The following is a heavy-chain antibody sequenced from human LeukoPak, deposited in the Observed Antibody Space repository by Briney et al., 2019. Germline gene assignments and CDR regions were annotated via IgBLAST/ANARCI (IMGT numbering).Heavy chain of an antibody. V-gene: IGHV1-69*04. J-gene: IGHJ5*02. Sequence: SVKVSCKASGGTFSSYAISWVRQAPGQGLEWMGRIIPILGIANYAQKFQGRVTITADKSTSTAYMELSSLRSEDTAVYYCARDHSSGWYGDWFDPWGQGTLVTVSS. CDR2: IIPILGIA. D-gene: IGHD6-19*01. CDR3: ARDHSSGWYGDWFDP. CDR1: GGTFSSYA.